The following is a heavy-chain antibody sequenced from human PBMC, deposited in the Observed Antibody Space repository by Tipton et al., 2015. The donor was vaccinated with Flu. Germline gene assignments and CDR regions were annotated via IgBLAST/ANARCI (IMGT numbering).Heavy chain of an antibody. V-gene: IGHV4-39*07. Sequence: TLSLTCTVSGGSISSSSYYWGWIRQPPGRGLEWIGSIYYGGSTYYNPSLKSRVTISVDTSKNQFSLKLSSVTAADTAVYYCASTHAQITVTTSAFDYWGQGTLVTVSS. J-gene: IGHJ4*02. D-gene: IGHD4-17*01. CDR1: GGSISSSSYY. CDR3: ASTHAQITVTTSAFDY. CDR2: IYYGGST.